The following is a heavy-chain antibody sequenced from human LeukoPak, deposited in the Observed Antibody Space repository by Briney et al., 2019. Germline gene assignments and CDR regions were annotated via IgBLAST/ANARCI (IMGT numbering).Heavy chain of an antibody. CDR1: GFTFSGYS. V-gene: IGHV3-48*04. J-gene: IGHJ3*02. Sequence: GGSLRLSCAASGFTFSGYSMNWVRQAPGKGLEWVSYISSSGSTIYYADSVKGRFTISRDNAKNSLYLQMNSLRAEDTAVYYCARDRIAAAGTGAFDIWGQGTMVTVSS. D-gene: IGHD6-13*01. CDR3: ARDRIAAAGTGAFDI. CDR2: ISSSGSTI.